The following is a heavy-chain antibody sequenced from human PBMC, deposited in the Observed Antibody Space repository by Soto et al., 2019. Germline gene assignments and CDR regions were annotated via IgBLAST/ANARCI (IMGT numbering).Heavy chain of an antibody. CDR2: SGGSDFTT. Sequence: EVQLLESGGGLVQPGGSLTLSCVVSGLTFSRVDLSWVRQPPGKGLEWVSASGGSDFTTHFLDSVKGRFTMSRDYSKNTLYLQMNSLSAEDTALYYCVTHSWNYWVQGTLVTVSS. J-gene: IGHJ4*02. V-gene: IGHV3-23*01. CDR1: GLTFSRVD. D-gene: IGHD1-1*01. CDR3: VTHSWNY.